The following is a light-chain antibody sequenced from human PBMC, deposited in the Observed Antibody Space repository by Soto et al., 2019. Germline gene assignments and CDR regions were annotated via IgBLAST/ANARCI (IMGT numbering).Light chain of an antibody. V-gene: IGKV1-27*01. CDR3: QKYSSVIT. CDR1: QGISNF. CDR2: AAS. Sequence: EILMTQSPSSLSSSVGDRVTITCRASQGISNFLAWYQQKPGKVPKLLISAASTLQSGVPSRFSGSGSGTDFTLTITSLQPEDVATYYCQKYSSVITFGQGTRLEIK. J-gene: IGKJ5*01.